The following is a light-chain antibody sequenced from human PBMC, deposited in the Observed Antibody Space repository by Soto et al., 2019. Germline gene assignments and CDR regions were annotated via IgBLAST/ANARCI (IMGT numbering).Light chain of an antibody. CDR3: CSYAGSYTWV. V-gene: IGLV2-11*01. CDR1: SSDVGDYNY. Sequence: QSALTQPRSVSGSPGQSVTISCTGTSSDVGDYNYVSWYQQHPGKAPKLMIYDVSERPSGVSDRFSGSKSGNTASLTISGLQAEDEADYYCCSYAGSYTWVFGGGTKVTVL. J-gene: IGLJ3*02. CDR2: DVS.